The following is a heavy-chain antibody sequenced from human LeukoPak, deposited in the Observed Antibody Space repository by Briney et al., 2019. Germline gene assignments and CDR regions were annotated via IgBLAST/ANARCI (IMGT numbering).Heavy chain of an antibody. CDR3: ARMGQQLSISYFDF. D-gene: IGHD6-13*01. CDR2: SFHSRVT. V-gene: IGHV4-38-2*02. Sequence: PSETLSLTCTVSDYSISSGYYWGWIRQAPGKGLEWIASSFHSRVTNYNPTLKRRVTVSLDTSKNQFSLRLSSVTAADTVVYFCARMGQQLSISYFDFWGQGTLVSVSS. J-gene: IGHJ4*02. CDR1: DYSISSGYY.